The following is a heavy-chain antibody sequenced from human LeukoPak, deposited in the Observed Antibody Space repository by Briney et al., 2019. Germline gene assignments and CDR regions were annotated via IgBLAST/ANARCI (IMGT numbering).Heavy chain of an antibody. CDR2: IWYDGSNK. V-gene: IGHV3-33*01. CDR1: GFTFSSYG. Sequence: GGSLRLSCAASGFTFSSYGMHWVRQAPGKGLEWVAVIWYDGSNKYYADSVKGRFTISRDNSKNTLYLQMNSLRVEDTAVYYCARGIPGRSIDYWGQGTLVTVSS. D-gene: IGHD6-13*01. CDR3: ARGIPGRSIDY. J-gene: IGHJ4*02.